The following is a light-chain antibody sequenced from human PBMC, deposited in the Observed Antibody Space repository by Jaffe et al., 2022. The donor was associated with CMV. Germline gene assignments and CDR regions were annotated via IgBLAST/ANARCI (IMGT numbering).Light chain of an antibody. J-gene: IGKJ4*01. CDR3: LQHHNYPLT. CDR2: VAS. CDR1: QGVRDD. Sequence: DIQMTQSPSSLSASVGDRVTITCRASQGVRDDLSWFQQTPGKAPKRLIFVASHLQSGVPSRFSGSGFGTEFTLTINSLQPEDFATYYCLQHHNYPLTFGGGTKLEIK. V-gene: IGKV1-17*01.